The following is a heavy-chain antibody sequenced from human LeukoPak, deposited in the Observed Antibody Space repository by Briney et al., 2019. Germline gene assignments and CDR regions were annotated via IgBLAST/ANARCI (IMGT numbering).Heavy chain of an antibody. V-gene: IGHV3-7*01. CDR1: GFTFSRYW. Sequence: PGGSLRLSCTASGFTFSRYWMSWVRQAPGKGLEWVANIEPDGGGKYYVDSVKGRFTISRDNAKNSLYLQMNSLRAEDTAVYYCGVDYWGQGTLVTVSS. CDR3: GVDY. CDR2: IEPDGGGK. J-gene: IGHJ4*02.